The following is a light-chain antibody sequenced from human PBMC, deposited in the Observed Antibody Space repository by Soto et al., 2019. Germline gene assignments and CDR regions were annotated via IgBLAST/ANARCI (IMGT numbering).Light chain of an antibody. Sequence: QSVLTQPASVSASPGQSITISCTGTGSDIGDYNSVSWYQQHPGKGPKLMIYEVSNRPSGVSNRFSGSKSGSTASLTISGLQADDEADYYCSSYTSRTALAYVFGTGTKVTVL. CDR3: SSYTSRTALAYV. J-gene: IGLJ1*01. CDR2: EVS. CDR1: GSDIGDYNS. V-gene: IGLV2-14*01.